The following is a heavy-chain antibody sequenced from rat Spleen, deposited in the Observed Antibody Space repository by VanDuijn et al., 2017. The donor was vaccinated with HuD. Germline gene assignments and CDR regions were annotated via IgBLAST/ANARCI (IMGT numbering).Heavy chain of an antibody. D-gene: IGHD1-12*01. CDR1: GFTFDDYG. Sequence: EVQLVESDGGLVQPGRSLKLSCAASGFTFDDYGMAWVRQAPKNGLEWVASINWGGSSTYYPDNVKGRFTISRDNAKNALYLQMNNLRSEDTAIYYCTRYYEGYVMDVWGQGASVTVSS. CDR3: TRYYEGYVMDV. CDR2: INWGGSST. J-gene: IGHJ4*01. V-gene: IGHV5-29*01.